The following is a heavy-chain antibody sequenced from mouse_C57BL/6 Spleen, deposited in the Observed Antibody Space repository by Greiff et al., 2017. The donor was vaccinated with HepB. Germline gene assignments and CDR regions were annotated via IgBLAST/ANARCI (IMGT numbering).Heavy chain of an antibody. Sequence: VQLQQPGAELVRPGSSVKLSCKASGYTFTSYWMHWVKQRPIQGLEWIGNIDPSDSETHYNQKFKDKATLTVDKSSSTAYMPLSSLTSEDSAVYYCARPPLYGSSYRYFDVWGTGTTVTVSS. J-gene: IGHJ1*03. CDR3: ARPPLYGSSYRYFDV. D-gene: IGHD1-1*01. CDR2: IDPSDSET. V-gene: IGHV1-52*01. CDR1: GYTFTSYW.